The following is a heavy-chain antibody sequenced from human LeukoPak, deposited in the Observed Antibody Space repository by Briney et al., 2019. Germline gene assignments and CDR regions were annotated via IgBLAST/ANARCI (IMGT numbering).Heavy chain of an antibody. CDR3: SRRTYCSGGTCYSYFDY. V-gene: IGHV4-59*08. D-gene: IGHD2-15*01. CDR2: IYYSGST. CDR1: GGSISSYY. J-gene: IGHJ4*02. Sequence: SETLSLTCTVSGGSISSYYWSWIRQPPGKGLEWIGYIYYSGSTNYNPSLKSRVTISVDTSKNQFSLKLSSVTAADTAVDYCSRRTYCSGGTCYSYFDYWGQGTLVTVSS.